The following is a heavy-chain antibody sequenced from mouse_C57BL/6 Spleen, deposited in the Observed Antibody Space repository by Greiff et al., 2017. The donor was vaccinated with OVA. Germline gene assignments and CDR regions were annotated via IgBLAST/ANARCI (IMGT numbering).Heavy chain of an antibody. Sequence: DVQLQESGAELVRPGASVKLSCTASGFNIKDYYMHWVKQRPEQGLEWIGRIDPEDGDTEYAPKFQGKATMTADTSSNTAYLQLSSLTSEDTAVYYCTTDYGTLWFAYWGQGTLVTVSA. CDR1: GFNIKDYY. CDR3: TTDYGTLWFAY. J-gene: IGHJ3*01. CDR2: IDPEDGDT. V-gene: IGHV14-1*01. D-gene: IGHD1-1*01.